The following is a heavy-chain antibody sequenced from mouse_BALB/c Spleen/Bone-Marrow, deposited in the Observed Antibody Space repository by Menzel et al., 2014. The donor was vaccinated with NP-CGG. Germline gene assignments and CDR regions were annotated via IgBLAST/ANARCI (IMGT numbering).Heavy chain of an antibody. CDR1: GFTFGSYG. D-gene: IGHD1-1*01. CDR2: INSNGGST. CDR3: ARERYYGNGRIFEY. J-gene: IGHJ2*01. V-gene: IGHV5-6-3*01. Sequence: EVHLVESGGGLVKSGGSLKLSCAASGFTFGSYGMSWVRQTPDKRLELVATINSNGGSTYYPDSVEGRFTISRDNAKNTLYLQMSSLKSEDTAMYYCARERYYGNGRIFEYWGQGTTLTVSS.